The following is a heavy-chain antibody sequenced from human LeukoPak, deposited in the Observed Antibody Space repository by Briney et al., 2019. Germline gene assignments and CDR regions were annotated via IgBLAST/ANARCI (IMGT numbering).Heavy chain of an antibody. CDR3: ARGRVSMVRGVIILNWFDP. CDR2: INHSGST. Sequence: SETLSLTCAVHGGSFSGYYWSWIRQPPGKGLEWIGEINHSGSTNYNPSLKSRVTISVDTSKNQFSLKLSSVTAADTAVYYCARGRVSMVRGVIILNWFDPWGQGTLVTVSS. J-gene: IGHJ5*02. V-gene: IGHV4-34*01. D-gene: IGHD3-10*01. CDR1: GGSFSGYY.